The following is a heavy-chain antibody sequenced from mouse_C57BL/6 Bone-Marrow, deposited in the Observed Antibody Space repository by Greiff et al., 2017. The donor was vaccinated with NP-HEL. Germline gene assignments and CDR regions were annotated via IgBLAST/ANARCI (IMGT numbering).Heavy chain of an antibody. J-gene: IGHJ3*01. D-gene: IGHD3-2*02. Sequence: QVQLQQSGPGLVQPSQSLSITCTVSGFSLPSYGVHWVRQSPGKGLEWLGVIWSGGSTDYNAAFISRLSISKDNSTSQVFFKMNSLQADDTAIYYCARDSSGRSWFAYWGQGTLVTVSA. CDR2: IWSGGST. CDR3: ARDSSGRSWFAY. V-gene: IGHV2-2*01. CDR1: GFSLPSYG.